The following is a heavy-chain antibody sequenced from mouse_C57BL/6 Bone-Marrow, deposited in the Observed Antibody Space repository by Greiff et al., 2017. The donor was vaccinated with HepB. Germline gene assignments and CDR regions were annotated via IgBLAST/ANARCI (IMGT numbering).Heavy chain of an antibody. J-gene: IGHJ2*01. Sequence: DVKLVESEGGLVQPGSSMKLSCTASGFTFSDYYMAWVRQVPEKGLEWVANINYDGSSTYYLDSLKSRFIISRDNAKNILYLQMSSLKSEDTATYYCARGGSIFDYWGQGTTLTVSS. CDR2: INYDGSST. CDR1: GFTFSDYY. D-gene: IGHD1-2*01. CDR3: ARGGSIFDY. V-gene: IGHV5-16*01.